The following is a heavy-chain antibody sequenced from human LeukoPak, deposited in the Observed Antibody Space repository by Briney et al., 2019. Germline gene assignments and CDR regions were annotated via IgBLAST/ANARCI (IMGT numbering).Heavy chain of an antibody. V-gene: IGHV3-33*01. Sequence: PGGSLRLSCAASGFTFSSYGMHWVRQAPGKGLEWVAVIWYDGNNKYYADSVKGRFTISRDNSKNTLYLQMNSLRAEDTAVYYCARAPTSYYYFDYWGQGTLVTVSS. CDR1: GFTFSSYG. D-gene: IGHD1-26*01. CDR2: IWYDGNNK. J-gene: IGHJ4*02. CDR3: ARAPTSYYYFDY.